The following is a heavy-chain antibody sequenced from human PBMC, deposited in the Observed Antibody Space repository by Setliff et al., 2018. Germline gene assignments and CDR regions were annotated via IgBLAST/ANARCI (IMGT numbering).Heavy chain of an antibody. CDR1: GGSISTSS. CDR3: AKDYNWGEF. D-gene: IGHD1-20*01. Sequence: PSETLSLTCTVSGGSISTSSYWGWIRQPPGKGLEWVSTLGGDGRITFYADSVKGRFTISRDTSNITLYLQMNNPKAEDTALYYCAKDYNWGEFWGQGTMVTVSS. CDR2: LGGDGRIT. V-gene: IGHV3-23*01. J-gene: IGHJ3*01.